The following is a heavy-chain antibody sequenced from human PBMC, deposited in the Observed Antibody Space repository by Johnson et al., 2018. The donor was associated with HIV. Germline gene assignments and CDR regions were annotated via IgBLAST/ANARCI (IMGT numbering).Heavy chain of an antibody. V-gene: IGHV3-7*03. CDR1: GFTFSRYW. CDR3: AKIGDPLGGSFDI. CDR2: IKQDGSEK. D-gene: IGHD4-23*01. J-gene: IGHJ3*02. Sequence: EVQLVESGGGLVQPGGSLRLSCAASGFTFSRYWMSWVRQAPGKGLEWVANIKQDGSEKYYVDPMQGRFTISRDNAKNSLYLQMNSLRAEDTALYYGAKIGDPLGGSFDIWGQGTMVTVSS.